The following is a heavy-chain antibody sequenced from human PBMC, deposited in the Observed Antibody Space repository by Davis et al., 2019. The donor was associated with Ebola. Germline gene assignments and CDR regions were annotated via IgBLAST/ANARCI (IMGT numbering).Heavy chain of an antibody. V-gene: IGHV4-59*01. J-gene: IGHJ4*02. CDR1: GGSISSYY. D-gene: IGHD6-13*01. CDR3: AREGQQLVRARYFDY. Sequence: PGGSLRLSCTVSGGSISSYYWSWIRQPPGKGLEWIGYIYYSGSTNYNPSLKSRVTISETSKNQFSLKLNSVTAADTAVYYCAREGQQLVRARYFDYWGQGTLVTVSS. CDR2: IYYSGST.